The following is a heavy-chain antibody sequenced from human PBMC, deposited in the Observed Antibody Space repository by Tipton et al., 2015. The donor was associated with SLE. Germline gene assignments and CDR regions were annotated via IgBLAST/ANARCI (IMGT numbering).Heavy chain of an antibody. V-gene: IGHV4-38-2*02. J-gene: IGHJ4*02. CDR3: ARGTVNLLGLEAD. Sequence: GSLRLSCTVSGYSISSNYYWGWIRQPPGKGLDWIGSIYHTGSTYQNPSLKSRVTISVDTSNNQFSLKLNSVTAADTAVYYCARGTVNLLGLEADWGQGTLVTVSS. D-gene: IGHD2-15*01. CDR2: IYHTGST. CDR1: GYSISSNYY.